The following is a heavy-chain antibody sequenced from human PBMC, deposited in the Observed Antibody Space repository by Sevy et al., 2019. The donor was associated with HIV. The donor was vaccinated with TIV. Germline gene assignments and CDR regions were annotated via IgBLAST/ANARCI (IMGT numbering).Heavy chain of an antibody. CDR1: GGSFSGYY. V-gene: IGHV4-34*01. J-gene: IGHJ5*02. CDR3: ARAPPVVVVPGAPSWFDP. CDR2: INHSGST. Sequence: SETLSLTCAVYGGSFSGYYWNWIRQTPGKGLEWIGEINHSGSTNYNPSLRSRVTISVDTSKNRFSLGLNSVTAADTAVYYCARAPPVVVVPGAPSWFDPWGQGTLVTVSS. D-gene: IGHD2-2*01.